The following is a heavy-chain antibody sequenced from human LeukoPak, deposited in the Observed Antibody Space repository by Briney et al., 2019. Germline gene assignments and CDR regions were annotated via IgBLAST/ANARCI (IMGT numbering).Heavy chain of an antibody. CDR1: GFTFSSYA. D-gene: IGHD5-18*01. V-gene: IGHV3-7*01. J-gene: IGHJ4*02. CDR3: GTSLDAAINT. CDR2: IKYDGSNK. Sequence: GGSLRLSCAASGFTFSSYAMSWVRQAPGKGLEWLANIKYDGSNKFYAASVKGRFTISRDNARNSLYLQMNSLRVEDTALYYCGTSLDAAINTGGQGVLVTVSS.